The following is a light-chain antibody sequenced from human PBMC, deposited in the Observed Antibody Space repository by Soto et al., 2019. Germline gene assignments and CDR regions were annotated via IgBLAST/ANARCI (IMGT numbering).Light chain of an antibody. CDR2: RAS. Sequence: DIVMTQSPDSLAVSLGERATINCKSSQSVLYSSNNKNYLAWYQQKPGQPPKLLIYRASTRESGVPDRFSGSGPGTDSTLTISSLQAADVAVYYCQQYYSTLPTFGQGTKVEIK. CDR3: QQYYSTLPT. J-gene: IGKJ1*01. CDR1: QSVLYSSNNKNY. V-gene: IGKV4-1*01.